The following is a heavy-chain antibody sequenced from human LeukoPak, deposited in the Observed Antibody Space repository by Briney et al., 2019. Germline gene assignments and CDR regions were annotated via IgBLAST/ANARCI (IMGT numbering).Heavy chain of an antibody. D-gene: IGHD3-10*01. Sequence: GGSLRLSCAASGFTFSNYAMSWVRQAPGKGLEWVSAISGSGGNTHYADSVKGRFTISRDNSKNTLYLQMNSLRAEDTAIYYCAKDPMVRGATYDYWGQGTLVTVSS. CDR1: GFTFSNYA. V-gene: IGHV3-23*01. J-gene: IGHJ4*02. CDR3: AKDPMVRGATYDY. CDR2: ISGSGGNT.